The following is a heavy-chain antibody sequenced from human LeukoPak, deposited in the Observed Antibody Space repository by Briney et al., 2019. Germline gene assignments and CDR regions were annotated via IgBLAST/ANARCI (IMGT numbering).Heavy chain of an antibody. CDR3: SKDPPISAAGPRYSDR. D-gene: IGHD6-13*01. Sequence: GGSLRLSCAASGFTFSDYYMSWIRQAPGKGLEWVSYISSSGSTKYSADSVKGRFTISRDNAKNTLFLQMNSLRVEDTAVYYCSKDPPISAAGPRYSDRWGQGTLVTVSS. CDR2: ISSSGSTK. CDR1: GFTFSDYY. J-gene: IGHJ4*02. V-gene: IGHV3-11*01.